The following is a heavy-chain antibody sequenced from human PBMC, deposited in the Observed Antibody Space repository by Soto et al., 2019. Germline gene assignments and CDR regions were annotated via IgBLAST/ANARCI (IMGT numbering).Heavy chain of an antibody. J-gene: IGHJ5*02. V-gene: IGHV4-31*03. CDR3: ARVRAAARWWFDP. Sequence: PSETLSLTCIVSGGSISSNDFYWSWIRQHPGKGLEWIGYIYYSGNTYYNPSLKSRVTILVDTSKNQFSLKVSSVTAADTAVYYCARVRAAARWWFDPWGQGTLVTVSS. D-gene: IGHD6-13*01. CDR1: GGSISSNDFY. CDR2: IYYSGNT.